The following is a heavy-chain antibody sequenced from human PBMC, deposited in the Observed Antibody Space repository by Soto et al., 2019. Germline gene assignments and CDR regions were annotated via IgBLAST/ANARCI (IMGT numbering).Heavy chain of an antibody. CDR1: GYTFTRYG. D-gene: IGHD3-10*01. CDR2: ISGYNGDT. Sequence: ASVKVSCKASGYTFTRYGISWVRQAPGQGLEWMGWISGYNGDTNYAQKFQGRVTMTTDTSTSTAYLDLRSLRSDDTAVYFCARDTSRGEYDYWGQGTLVTVSS. V-gene: IGHV1-18*01. J-gene: IGHJ4*02. CDR3: ARDTSRGEYDY.